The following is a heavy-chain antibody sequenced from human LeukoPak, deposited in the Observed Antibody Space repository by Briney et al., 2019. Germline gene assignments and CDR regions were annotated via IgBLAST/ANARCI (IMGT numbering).Heavy chain of an antibody. D-gene: IGHD6-19*01. J-gene: IGHJ3*02. CDR1: GYSFTSYW. V-gene: IGHV5-51*01. CDR2: IYPGDSDT. Sequence: PGESLKISCKGSGYSFTSYWIGWVRQLPGKGLEWMGIIYPGDSDTRYSPSFQGQVTISADKSISTAYLQWSSLKASDTAMYYCALIAVAGNDAFDIWGQGQWSPSLQ. CDR3: ALIAVAGNDAFDI.